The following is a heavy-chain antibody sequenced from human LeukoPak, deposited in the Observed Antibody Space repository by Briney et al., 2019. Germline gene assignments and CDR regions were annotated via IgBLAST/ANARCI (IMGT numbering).Heavy chain of an antibody. V-gene: IGHV3-74*01. CDR3: ARRMSGSHDY. Sequence: GGSLRLSCAASGFNNYAMSWVRQAPGKGLVWVSRINSDGSSTNYADSVKGRFTISRDNAKNTLYLQMNSLRAEDTAVYYCARRMSGSHDYWGQGTLVTVSS. J-gene: IGHJ4*02. D-gene: IGHD1-26*01. CDR2: INSDGSST. CDR1: GFNNYA.